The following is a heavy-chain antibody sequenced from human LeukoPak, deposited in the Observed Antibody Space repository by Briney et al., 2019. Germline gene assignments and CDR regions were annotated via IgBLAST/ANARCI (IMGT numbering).Heavy chain of an antibody. CDR3: ARGAYDYVWGSYRYTGFDY. CDR1: GYGFTSHY. D-gene: IGHD3-16*02. J-gene: IGHJ4*02. Sequence: ASVKVSCKASGYGFTSHYMHWVRQAPGQGLEWMGLINPSGSSTLYAQKFQGRVTMTRDMSTSTVYMELSSLRSEDTAVYYCARGAYDYVWGSYRYTGFDYWGQGTLVTVSS. V-gene: IGHV1-46*01. CDR2: INPSGSST.